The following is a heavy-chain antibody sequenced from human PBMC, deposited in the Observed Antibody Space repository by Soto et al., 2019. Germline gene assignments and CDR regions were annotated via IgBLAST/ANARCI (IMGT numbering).Heavy chain of an antibody. CDR2: IYWDDDK. D-gene: IGHD3-22*01. CDR1: GFSLSTSGVG. Sequence: ITLKESGPTLVKPTQTLTLTCTFSGFSLSTSGVGVGWIRQPPGKALEWLALIYWDDDKRYSPSLKSRLTITKDTSKNQVVLTMTNMDTVDTATYYCAQDYDGNAFHIWGQGTMVTVSS. J-gene: IGHJ3*02. V-gene: IGHV2-5*02. CDR3: AQDYDGNAFHI.